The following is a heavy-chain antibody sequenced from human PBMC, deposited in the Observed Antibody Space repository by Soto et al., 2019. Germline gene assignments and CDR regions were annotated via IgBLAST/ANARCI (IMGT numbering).Heavy chain of an antibody. CDR2: IYYSGST. D-gene: IGHD1-20*01. V-gene: IGHV4-59*08. CDR3: ASSADGIPYNFPGTAVLLNRSSDL. Sequence: KGLEWIGYIYYSGSTNYNPSLKSRVTISVDTSKNQFSLKLSSVTAADTAVYYCASSADGIPYNFPGTAVLLNRSSDL. J-gene: IGHJ2*01.